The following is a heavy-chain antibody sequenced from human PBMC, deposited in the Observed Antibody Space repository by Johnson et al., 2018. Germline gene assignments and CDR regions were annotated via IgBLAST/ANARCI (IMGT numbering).Heavy chain of an antibody. CDR3: AKALRWGIVPQAGACEI. D-gene: IGHD2-2*01. CDR2: IWYEGSNK. V-gene: IGHV3-30*02. Sequence: QVQLVESGGGVVQPGNSLRLSCAASGFTFSSYGMHWVRQAPGTGLEWVAFIWYEGSNKYYADSVKGRLIISRDNSKNTLYLQMNSLRAEDTAVYYCAKALRWGIVPQAGACEIWGQGTMVTVSS. CDR1: GFTFSSYG. J-gene: IGHJ3*02.